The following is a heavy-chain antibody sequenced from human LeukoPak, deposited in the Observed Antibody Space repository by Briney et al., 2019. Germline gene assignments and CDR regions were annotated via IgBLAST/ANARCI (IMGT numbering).Heavy chain of an antibody. V-gene: IGHV3-48*03. CDR3: ARCPYSSDYEGDHFDY. CDR1: GFTFSSYE. CDR2: ISKSGNPI. J-gene: IGHJ4*01. D-gene: IGHD3-16*01. Sequence: GGSLRLSCAVSGFTFSSYEMNWVRQAPGEWREWVAFISKSGNPIYYADSVKGRFTVSRDNAKNSVYLQMNSLRVEDTAIYYCARCPYSSDYEGDHFDYWGQGSLVTVAS.